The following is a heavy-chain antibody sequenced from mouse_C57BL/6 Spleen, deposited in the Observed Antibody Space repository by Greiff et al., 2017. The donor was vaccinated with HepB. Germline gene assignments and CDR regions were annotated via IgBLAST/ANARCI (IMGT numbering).Heavy chain of an antibody. D-gene: IGHD1-1*01. CDR2: INPNNGGT. V-gene: IGHV1-22*01. CDR3: ARDYYGSRGFDY. Sequence: VQLQQSGPELVKPGASVKMSCKASGYTFTDYNMHWVKQSHGKSLEWIGYINPNNGGTSYNQKFKGKATLTVNKSSSTAYMELRSLTSEDSAVYYCARDYYGSRGFDYWGQGTTLTVSS. CDR1: GYTFTDYN. J-gene: IGHJ2*01.